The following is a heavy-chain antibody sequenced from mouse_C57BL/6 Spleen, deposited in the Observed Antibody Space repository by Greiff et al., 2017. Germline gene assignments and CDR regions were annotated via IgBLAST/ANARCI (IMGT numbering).Heavy chain of an antibody. CDR1: GYTFTSYW. J-gene: IGHJ4*01. CDR2: IHPNSGST. CDR3: ARDYGSSPYYARDY. V-gene: IGHV1-64*01. D-gene: IGHD1-1*01. Sequence: VQLQQPGAELVKPGASVQLSCKASGYTFTSYWMPWVKQRPGQGLEWIGMIHPNSGSTNYNEKFKSKATLTVDKSSSTAYMQLSSLTSEDSAVYYCARDYGSSPYYARDYWGQGTSVTVSS.